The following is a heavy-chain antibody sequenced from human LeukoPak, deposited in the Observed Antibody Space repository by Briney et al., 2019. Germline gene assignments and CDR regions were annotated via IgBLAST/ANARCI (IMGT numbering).Heavy chain of an antibody. D-gene: IGHD5-12*01. V-gene: IGHV3-66*01. J-gene: IGHJ3*02. CDR2: INGDGST. Sequence: PGGSLRLSCAASGFTVVSNYYINWVRQAPGKGLEWVSLINGDGSTYYADSVKGRFTISRDNSKNTLYLQMNSLRAEDTAIYYCAREPTSDDIGAFDIWGQGTMVTVSS. CDR1: GFTVVSNYY. CDR3: AREPTSDDIGAFDI.